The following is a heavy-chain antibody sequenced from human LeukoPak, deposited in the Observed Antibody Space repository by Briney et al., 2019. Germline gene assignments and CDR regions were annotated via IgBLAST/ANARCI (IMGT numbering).Heavy chain of an antibody. J-gene: IGHJ4*02. Sequence: PSETLSLTCTVSGGSISSYYWSWIRQPPGRGLEWIGYIYYSGSTNYNPSLRSRVTISVDTSKNQFSLKLSSVTAADTAVYYCARDGGPGFDYWGQGTLVTVSS. CDR1: GGSISSYY. CDR3: ARDGGPGFDY. CDR2: IYYSGST. D-gene: IGHD2-15*01. V-gene: IGHV4-59*12.